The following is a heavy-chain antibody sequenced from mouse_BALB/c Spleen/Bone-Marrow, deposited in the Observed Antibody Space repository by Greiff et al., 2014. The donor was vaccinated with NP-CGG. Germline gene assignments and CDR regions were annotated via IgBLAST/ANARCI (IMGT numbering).Heavy chain of an antibody. CDR1: GFTFSNYW. CDR2: IRLKSNNYAT. Sequence: EVNVVESGGGLVQPGGSMKLSCVASGFTFSNYWMNWVRQSPEKGLEWVAEIRLKSNNYATHYAESVKGRFTISRDDSKSSVYLQMNNLRDEDTVVCYCVVDGYYYHAMDYWGQGTSVTV. V-gene: IGHV6-6*02. J-gene: IGHJ4*01. CDR3: VVDGYYYHAMDY. D-gene: IGHD2-3*01.